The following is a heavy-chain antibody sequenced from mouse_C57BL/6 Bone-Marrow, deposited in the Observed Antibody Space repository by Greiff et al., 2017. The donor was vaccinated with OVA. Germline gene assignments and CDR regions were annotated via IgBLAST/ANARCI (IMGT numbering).Heavy chain of an antibody. CDR2: IYPRSGNT. D-gene: IGHD2-4*01. CDR1: GYTFTSYG. Sequence: QVQLQQSGAELARPGASVKLSCKASGYTFTSYGISWVKQRTGQGLEWIGEIYPRSGNTYYNEKFKGKATLTADKSSSTAYMELRSLTSEDSAVYFCASPIYYDYDVLFAYWGRGTRVTVSA. V-gene: IGHV1-81*01. CDR3: ASPIYYDYDVLFAY. J-gene: IGHJ3*01.